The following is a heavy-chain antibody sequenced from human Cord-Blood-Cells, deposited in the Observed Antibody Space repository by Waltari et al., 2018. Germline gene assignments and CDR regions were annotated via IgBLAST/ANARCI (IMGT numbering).Heavy chain of an antibody. D-gene: IGHD6-19*01. V-gene: IGHV3-23*04. CDR2: ISGSGGST. J-gene: IGHJ3*02. CDR1: GFTFSSYA. Sequence: EVQLVESGGGLVQPGGSLRLSCAASGFTFSSYAMSWVRQAPGKGLEWVSAISGSGGSTYYADTVKCRFTISRDNSKNSLYLQMNSRRAEDTAVYYCAKAGWGRGKGGAFDICGQGTMVTVSS. CDR3: AKAGWGRGKGGAFDI.